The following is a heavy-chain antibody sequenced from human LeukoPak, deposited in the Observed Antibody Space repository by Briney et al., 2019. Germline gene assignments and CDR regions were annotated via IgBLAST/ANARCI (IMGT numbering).Heavy chain of an antibody. CDR1: GFTFSNAW. V-gene: IGHV3-15*07. Sequence: GGSLRLSCATSGFTFSNAWMNWVRQAPGKGLEWVGRIRSNSDGGTIDYAAPVKGRFTLSRDDSKTTLYLQMNSLQTEDTAVYYCAKGPRLGELSLSTTHYYFGMDVWGQGTTVTVSS. CDR2: IRSNSDGGTI. J-gene: IGHJ6*02. D-gene: IGHD3-16*02. CDR3: AKGPRLGELSLSTTHYYFGMDV.